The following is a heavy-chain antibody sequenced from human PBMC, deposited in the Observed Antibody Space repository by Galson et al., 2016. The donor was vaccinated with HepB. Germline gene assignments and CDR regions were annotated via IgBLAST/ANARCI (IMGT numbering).Heavy chain of an antibody. CDR3: ARDPGQPEFYYYGMDV. CDR2: ISSDGSNK. V-gene: IGHV3-30-3*01. Sequence: WVRQAPGKGLEWVAVISSDGSNKNYADSVKGRFTISRDNSKNTLDLQMNSLRAEDTAVYYCARDPGQPEFYYYGMDVWGQGTTVTVSS. J-gene: IGHJ6*02. D-gene: IGHD3-10*01.